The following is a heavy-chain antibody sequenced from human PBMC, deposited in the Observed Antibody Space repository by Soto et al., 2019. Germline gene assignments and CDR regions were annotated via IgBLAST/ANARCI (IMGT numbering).Heavy chain of an antibody. CDR1: GGSFGNSA. Sequence: QVLLVQSGAEVKKPGSSVKISCKASGGSFGNSAINWVRQTPGQGLEWLGGFIPVYRTLNYAQKFQGRVTITADESTGTAYMTLNSLASNDTGGYYCATGVIWIGYFTVDSWGQGTRVTVSS. J-gene: IGHJ4*02. CDR2: FIPVYRTL. CDR3: ATGVIWIGYFTVDS. V-gene: IGHV1-69*01. D-gene: IGHD3-3*01.